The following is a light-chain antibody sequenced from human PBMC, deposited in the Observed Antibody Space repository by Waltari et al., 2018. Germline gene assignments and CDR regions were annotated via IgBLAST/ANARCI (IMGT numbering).Light chain of an antibody. Sequence: EIVLTQSPASVSLSPGGRATLFCRASQRVGRTLAWYQQRPGQAPRLLIYDASSRATGIPDRFSGSGSGTDFSLTISRLEPEDFAVYYCQKYGTRPGTFGHGTKVEVK. V-gene: IGKV3-20*01. CDR2: DAS. J-gene: IGKJ1*01. CDR3: QKYGTRPGT. CDR1: QRVGRT.